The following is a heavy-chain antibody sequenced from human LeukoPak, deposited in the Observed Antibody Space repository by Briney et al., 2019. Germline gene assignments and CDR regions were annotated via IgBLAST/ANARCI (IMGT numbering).Heavy chain of an antibody. CDR1: GYTFTNFA. V-gene: IGHV7-4-1*01. CDR2: INTNTGNP. CDR3: ARVGGGGYCSDGTCYPTY. Sequence: ASVKLSCKASGYTFTNFAMNWVRQAPGQGLEWMGWINTNTGNPTYARDFTGRFVFSLDTSVRTAYLQIDSLRPEDTAVYYCARVGGGGYCSDGTCYPTYWGQGTLVTVSS. J-gene: IGHJ4*02. D-gene: IGHD2-15*01.